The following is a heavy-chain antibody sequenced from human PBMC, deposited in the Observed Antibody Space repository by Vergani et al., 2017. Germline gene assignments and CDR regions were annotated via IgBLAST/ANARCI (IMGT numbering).Heavy chain of an antibody. V-gene: IGHV5-51*01. CDR2: IYPGDSDT. CDR3: ARPVSRDLGGSGYYRHAFEI. D-gene: IGHD3-22*01. Sequence: VQLVQSGAEVKKPGASVKVSFPASLYSFTISFLGWVRQMPGKGLEWMGIIYPGDSDTRYSPSFQGQVTISADKSISTAYRPWSSRKASDTAMYYCARPVSRDLGGSGYYRHAFEIWGQGTMVTVSS. CDR1: LYSFTISF. J-gene: IGHJ3*02.